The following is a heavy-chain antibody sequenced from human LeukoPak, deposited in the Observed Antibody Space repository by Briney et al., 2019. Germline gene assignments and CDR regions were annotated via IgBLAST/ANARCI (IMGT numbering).Heavy chain of an antibody. CDR3: ARPLGYCSNSRCPQSWFDP. J-gene: IGHJ5*02. CDR2: INHRGRT. D-gene: IGHD2-2*01. CDR1: GGTLSGYY. V-gene: IGHV4-34*01. Sequence: SETLSLTCAVSGGTLSGYYWTWIRQPPGKGLEWIGEINHRGRTNYNPSLKSRVTISVDTSRNQVSLKLSSVTAADTAVYYCARPLGYCSNSRCPQSWFDPWGQGTLVTVSS.